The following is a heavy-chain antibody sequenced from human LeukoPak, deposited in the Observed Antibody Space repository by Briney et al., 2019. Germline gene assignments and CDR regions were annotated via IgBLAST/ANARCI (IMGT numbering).Heavy chain of an antibody. CDR1: GFTFSSYS. Sequence: GGSLRLSCAASGFTFSSYSMNWVRQAPGKGLEWVSSISSSSSYIYYADSVKGRFTISRDNAENSLYLQMNSLRAEDTAVYYCAREFYCSGGSCYLQAFDIWGQGTMVTVSS. CDR3: AREFYCSGGSCYLQAFDI. CDR2: ISSSSSYI. D-gene: IGHD2-15*01. J-gene: IGHJ3*02. V-gene: IGHV3-21*01.